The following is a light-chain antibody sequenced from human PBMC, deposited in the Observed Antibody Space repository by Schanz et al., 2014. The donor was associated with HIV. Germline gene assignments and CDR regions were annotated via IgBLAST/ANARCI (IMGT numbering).Light chain of an antibody. CDR3: SSYTSSSTL. CDR2: EGS. J-gene: IGLJ1*01. V-gene: IGLV2-14*01. CDR1: DRDISDNNY. Sequence: QSVLTQPPSASGSPGQSVTISCTGSDRDISDNNYVSWYQQHPGKAPKVMIYEGSKRPSGVSNRFSGSKSGNTASLTISGLQAEDEADYYCSSYTSSSTLFGTGTKLTVL.